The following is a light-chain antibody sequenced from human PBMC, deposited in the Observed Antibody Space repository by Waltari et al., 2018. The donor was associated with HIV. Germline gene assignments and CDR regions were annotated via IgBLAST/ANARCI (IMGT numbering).Light chain of an antibody. J-gene: IGLJ2*01. CDR2: EGS. CDR1: SSDVGSHNL. Sequence: QSALTQPASVSGSRGQSITISCTGISSDVGSHNLVSWYQKHPGKAPKVMIFEGSKRPSGVSNRFSGSKSGNTASLTISGLQAEDEADYYCCSYAGSSSLVVFGGGTKLTVL. CDR3: CSYAGSSSLVV. V-gene: IGLV2-23*01.